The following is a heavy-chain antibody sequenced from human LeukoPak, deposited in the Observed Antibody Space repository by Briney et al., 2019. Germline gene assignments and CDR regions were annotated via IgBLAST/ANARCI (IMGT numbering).Heavy chain of an antibody. CDR3: ARDGVPDAFDI. D-gene: IGHD3-16*01. Sequence: GGSLRLSCAASGFTFSSYAMSWVRQAPGKGLEWVSVIYSGGSIYYADSVKGRFTISRDNSKNTLYLQMNSLRAEDTAMYYCARDGVPDAFDIWGQGTMVTVSS. CDR1: GFTFSSYA. V-gene: IGHV3-53*01. CDR2: IYSGGSI. J-gene: IGHJ3*02.